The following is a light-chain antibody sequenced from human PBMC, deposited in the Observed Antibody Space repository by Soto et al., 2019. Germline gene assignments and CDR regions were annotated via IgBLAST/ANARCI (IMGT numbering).Light chain of an antibody. J-gene: IGLJ1*01. CDR1: SSDIGAYNY. Sequence: QSALTQPASVSGSPGQSITISCTGTSSDIGAYNYVSWYQHHPGKAPKLMIFEVSNRPSGVSNRFSGSKSANTASLTISGLQDEDEADYYCSSSATTRALVFGTGTKVTVL. CDR2: EVS. CDR3: SSSATTRALV. V-gene: IGLV2-14*01.